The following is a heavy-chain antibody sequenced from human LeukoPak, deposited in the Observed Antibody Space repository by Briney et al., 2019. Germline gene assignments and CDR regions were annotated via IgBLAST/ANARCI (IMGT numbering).Heavy chain of an antibody. CDR2: IYYSGNT. J-gene: IGHJ3*01. V-gene: IGHV4-59*12. CDR3: ARTKPLDPFDF. Sequence: PSETLSLTCTVSGSSISSYYWSWIRQPPGKGLEWIGYIYYSGNTYYNPSLKSRVTISVDTSKNQFSLKVNSVTAADTAVYYCARTKPLDPFDFWGQGTLVTVSS. CDR1: GSSISSYY.